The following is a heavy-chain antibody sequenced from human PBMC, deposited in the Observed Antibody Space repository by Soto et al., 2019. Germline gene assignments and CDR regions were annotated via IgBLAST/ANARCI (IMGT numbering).Heavy chain of an antibody. CDR2: INPNSGGT. Sequence: GASVKASCKSSGYTFTGYYMHWVRQAPGQGLGWMGWINPNSGGTNYAQKFQGWVTMTRDTSISTAYMELSRLRSDDTAVYYCASSSEHDAFDIWGQGTMVTVSS. V-gene: IGHV1-2*04. CDR3: ASSSEHDAFDI. CDR1: GYTFTGYY. D-gene: IGHD6-6*01. J-gene: IGHJ3*02.